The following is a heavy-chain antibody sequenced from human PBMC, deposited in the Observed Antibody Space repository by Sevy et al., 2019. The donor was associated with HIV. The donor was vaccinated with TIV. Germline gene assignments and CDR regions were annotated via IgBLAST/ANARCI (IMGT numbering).Heavy chain of an antibody. CDR3: ARAQQVTMLVVIGGLYFDF. V-gene: IGHV3-7*01. Sequence: GGSLRLSCAASGFTFSSYWMTWVRQAPGKGLEWVTNIKQDMSEKYYADSVKGRFTITRDNARNSLYLQMESLRAEDTAVYYCARAQQVTMLVVIGGLYFDFWGQGTLVTVSS. CDR2: IKQDMSEK. J-gene: IGHJ4*02. CDR1: GFTFSSYW. D-gene: IGHD3-22*01.